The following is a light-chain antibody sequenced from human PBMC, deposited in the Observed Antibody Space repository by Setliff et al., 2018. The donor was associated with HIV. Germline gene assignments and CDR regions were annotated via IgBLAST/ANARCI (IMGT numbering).Light chain of an antibody. J-gene: IGLJ1*01. Sequence: QSALTQPASVSGSPGQSITISCTGTSSDVGAYNYVSWYQQHPGIAPQLMIYDINSRPSGVSNRFSGSKSGNTASLTISGLRAEDEADYYCSSHTSSITRVFGTWTQVNVL. CDR2: DIN. CDR3: SSHTSSITRV. V-gene: IGLV2-14*03. CDR1: SSDVGAYNY.